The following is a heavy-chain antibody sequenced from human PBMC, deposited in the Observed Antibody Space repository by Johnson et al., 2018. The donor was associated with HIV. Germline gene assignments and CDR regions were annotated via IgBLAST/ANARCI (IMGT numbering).Heavy chain of an antibody. J-gene: IGHJ3*02. Sequence: QVQLVESGGGLVKPGGSLRLSCSASGFTFSDYYITWIRQAPGKGLEWISYISISGSTIYYAASVKGRFTSSRDNSKNSLYLQMSSLRIEDTAVYYCARGSGVGAFDIWGQGTMVTVSS. V-gene: IGHV3-11*04. CDR3: ARGSGVGAFDI. CDR1: GFTFSDYY. D-gene: IGHD7-27*01. CDR2: ISISGSTI.